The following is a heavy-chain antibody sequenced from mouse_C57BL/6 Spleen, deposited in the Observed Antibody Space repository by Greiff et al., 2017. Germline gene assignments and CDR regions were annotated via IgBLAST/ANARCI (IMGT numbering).Heavy chain of an antibody. CDR1: GYTFTSYW. J-gene: IGHJ2*01. D-gene: IGHD3-2*02. CDR2: IYPGSGSN. V-gene: IGHV1-55*01. CDR3: ARGGQLRLYYFDY. Sequence: QVQLQQPGAELVKPGASVKMSCKASGYTFTSYWITWVKQRPGQGLEWIGDIYPGSGSNNYNEKFKSKAPLTVDTSSSTAYMQLSSLTSEDSAVYYCARGGQLRLYYFDYWGQGTTLTVSS.